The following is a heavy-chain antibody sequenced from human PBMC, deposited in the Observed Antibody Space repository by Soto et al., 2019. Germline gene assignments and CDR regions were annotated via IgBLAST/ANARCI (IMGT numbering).Heavy chain of an antibody. CDR1: GFTFDDYA. J-gene: IGHJ4*02. Sequence: EVQLVESGGGLVQPGRSLRLSCAASGFTFDDYAMHWVRQAPGKGLEWVSGISWNSGSIGYADSVKGRFTISRDNAKNSLYLQMNSLRAEDTAVYYCAKEEGITMVRGVLDYWGQGTLVTVSS. D-gene: IGHD3-10*01. CDR2: ISWNSGSI. V-gene: IGHV3-9*01. CDR3: AKEEGITMVRGVLDY.